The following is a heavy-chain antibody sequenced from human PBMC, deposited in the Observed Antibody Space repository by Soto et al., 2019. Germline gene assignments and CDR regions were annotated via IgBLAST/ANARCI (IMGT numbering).Heavy chain of an antibody. V-gene: IGHV3-30-3*01. Sequence: PGGSLTLSCAASGFTFSSYVMHWVRQALGKGLEWVAVISYEGSNKYYADSVKGRFTISRDNSKNTLYLQMNSLRAEDTAVYYCARDRGLAYCGGDCPDNWFDPWGQGTLVTVSS. D-gene: IGHD2-21*02. J-gene: IGHJ5*02. CDR3: ARDRGLAYCGGDCPDNWFDP. CDR2: ISYEGSNK. CDR1: GFTFSSYV.